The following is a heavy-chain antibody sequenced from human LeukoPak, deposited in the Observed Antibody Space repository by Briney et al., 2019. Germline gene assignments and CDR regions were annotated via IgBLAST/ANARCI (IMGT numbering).Heavy chain of an antibody. CDR2: ISTNGGST. D-gene: IGHD3-22*01. CDR3: AKEKSSSGFFDY. V-gene: IGHV3-64*01. Sequence: GGSLRLSCAASGFTFSRYALHWVRQAPGKGLEYVSSISTNGGSTYYANSVKGRFTISRDNSKNTLFLQLGSLRAEDTSVYYCAKEKSSSGFFDYWGQRTLVTVSS. J-gene: IGHJ4*02. CDR1: GFTFSRYA.